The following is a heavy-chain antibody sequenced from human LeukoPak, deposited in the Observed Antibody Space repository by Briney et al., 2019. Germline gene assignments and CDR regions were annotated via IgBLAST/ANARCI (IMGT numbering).Heavy chain of an antibody. CDR2: ISGSGGST. D-gene: IGHD3-10*01. CDR1: GFTFSSYA. V-gene: IGHV3-23*01. J-gene: IGHJ1*01. CDR3: AKLHTVQLRLWFGEFLSYFQH. Sequence: GGSLRLSCAASGFTFSSYAMSWVRQAPGKGLEWVSAISGSGGSTYYADSVKGRFTISRDNSKNTLYLQMNSLRAEDTAVYYCAKLHTVQLRLWFGEFLSYFQHWGQGTLVTVSS.